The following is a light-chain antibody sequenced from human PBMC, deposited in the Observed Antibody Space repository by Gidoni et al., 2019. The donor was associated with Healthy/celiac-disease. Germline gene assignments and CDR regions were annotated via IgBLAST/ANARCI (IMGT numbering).Light chain of an antibody. V-gene: IGKV4-1*01. CDR2: WAS. CDR1: QSVLYSSNNTNY. CDR3: QQYYSTPPIT. Sequence: DIVMTPSPDSLAVSLGERATINCKSSQSVLYSSNNTNYLAWYQQKPGQPPKLLIYWASTRESGVPDRFSGSGSGTDFTLTISSLQAEDVAVYYCQQYYSTPPITFXQXTRLEIK. J-gene: IGKJ5*01.